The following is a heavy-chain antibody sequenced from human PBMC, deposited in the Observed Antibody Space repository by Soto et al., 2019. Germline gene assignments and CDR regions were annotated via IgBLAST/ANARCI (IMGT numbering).Heavy chain of an antibody. CDR3: ASGPNTAMVVCDY. D-gene: IGHD5-18*01. J-gene: IGHJ4*02. CDR1: GGSISSSGYY. V-gene: IGHV4-31*03. Sequence: QVQLQESGPGLVKPSQTLSLTCTVSGGSISSSGYYWSCIRLHPGEGLEWIGYIYYSGSTYYNPSRKSRVTISIDTSKNHFSLKLSSVTAADTAVHYCASGPNTAMVVCDYWGQGTLVTVSS. CDR2: IYYSGST.